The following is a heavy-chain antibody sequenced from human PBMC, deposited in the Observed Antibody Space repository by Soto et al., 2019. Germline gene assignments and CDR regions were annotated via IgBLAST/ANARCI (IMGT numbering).Heavy chain of an antibody. CDR3: VKDSPVSGKYQDLDY. D-gene: IGHD1-26*01. Sequence: PGGSLRLSCAASGFTFSSHSMNWVRQAPGKGLEWVSSISSSSSYIYYADSVKGRFTISRDNAKDTLFLQMNSLTDADTAIYYCVKDSPVSGKYQDLDYWGQGTLVTVSS. CDR1: GFTFSSHS. CDR2: ISSSSSYI. J-gene: IGHJ4*02. V-gene: IGHV3-21*04.